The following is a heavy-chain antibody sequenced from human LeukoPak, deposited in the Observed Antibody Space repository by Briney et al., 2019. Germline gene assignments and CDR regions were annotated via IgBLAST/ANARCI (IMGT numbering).Heavy chain of an antibody. Sequence: ASVKVSCKASGYTFTGYYMHWVRQAPGQGREWMGWINPNSGGTNYAQKFQGRVTMTRDTSISTAYMELSRLRSDDTAVYYCARVVHEYYYYGMDVWGQGTTVTVSS. J-gene: IGHJ6*02. V-gene: IGHV1-2*02. CDR3: ARVVHEYYYYGMDV. CDR1: GYTFTGYY. CDR2: INPNSGGT.